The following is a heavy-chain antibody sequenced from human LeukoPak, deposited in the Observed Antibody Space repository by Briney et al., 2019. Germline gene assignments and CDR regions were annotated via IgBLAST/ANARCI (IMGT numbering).Heavy chain of an antibody. CDR2: IYHSGST. J-gene: IGHJ3*02. D-gene: IGHD4-23*01. V-gene: IGHV4-4*02. Sequence: PSETLSLTCAVSGGSISSSNWWSWVRQPPGKGLEWIGEIYHSGSTNYNPSLKSRVTISVDKSKNQFSLKLSSVTAADTAVYYCASPGVTYYDAFDIWGQGTMVTVSS. CDR1: GGSISSSNW. CDR3: ASPGVTYYDAFDI.